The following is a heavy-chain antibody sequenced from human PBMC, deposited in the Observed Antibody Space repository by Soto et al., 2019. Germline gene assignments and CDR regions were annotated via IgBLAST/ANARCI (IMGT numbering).Heavy chain of an antibody. CDR3: ARDARSITIFGVVIDYMDV. D-gene: IGHD3-3*01. J-gene: IGHJ6*03. CDR2: INAGNGNT. CDR1: GYTFTSYA. Sequence: QVQLVQSGAEVKKPGASVKVSCKASGYTFTSYAMHWVRQAPGQRLEWMGWINAGNGNTKYSQKFQGRVTITRDTSASTAYMELSSLRSEDTAVYYCARDARSITIFGVVIDYMDVWGKGTTVTVSS. V-gene: IGHV1-3*01.